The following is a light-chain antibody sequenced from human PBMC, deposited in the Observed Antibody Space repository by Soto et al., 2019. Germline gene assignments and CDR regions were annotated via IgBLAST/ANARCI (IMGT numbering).Light chain of an antibody. CDR3: QQYTSLPFT. Sequence: EIVLTQSPGTLSLSPGERATLSCRASQSVTSNYLAWFRQKPGQAPRVLIYGASSRATGVPDRFSGSGSGTDFTLTISRLEPEDFAVYYCQQYTSLPFTFGPGTKVDIK. J-gene: IGKJ3*01. CDR2: GAS. V-gene: IGKV3-20*01. CDR1: QSVTSNY.